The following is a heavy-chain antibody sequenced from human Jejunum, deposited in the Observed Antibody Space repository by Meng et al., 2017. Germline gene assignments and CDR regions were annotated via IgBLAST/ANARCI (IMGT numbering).Heavy chain of an antibody. V-gene: IGHV3-23*04. CDR1: GFTFSISS. Sequence: VQLVESGGGVVQPGRSLRLSCAASGFTFSISSMSWVRQAPGKGLEWVSTFAANNSTYYAESVKGRFTISRDNSKNTLSLQMNSLRAEDTAVYYCAKLTSFWGQGTLVTVSS. CDR3: AKLTSF. D-gene: IGHD3-16*01. CDR2: FAANNST. J-gene: IGHJ4*02.